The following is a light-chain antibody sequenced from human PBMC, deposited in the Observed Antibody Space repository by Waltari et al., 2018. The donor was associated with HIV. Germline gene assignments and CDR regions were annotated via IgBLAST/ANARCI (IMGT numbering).Light chain of an antibody. J-gene: IGKJ5*01. CDR2: AAS. Sequence: DIQMTQSPSSLSASVGDRVTITCRASQDIANSLAWYQHKPGKAPKVLLFAASRLQSGVPPRFSGSGSGTSFSLTLSGVQPDDVATYFCQQTYSPPRTFGQGTRLE. CDR3: QQTYSPPRT. CDR1: QDIANS. V-gene: IGKV1-NL1*01.